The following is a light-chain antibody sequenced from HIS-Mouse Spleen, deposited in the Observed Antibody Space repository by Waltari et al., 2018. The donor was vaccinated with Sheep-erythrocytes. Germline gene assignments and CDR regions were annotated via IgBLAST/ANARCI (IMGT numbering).Light chain of an antibody. V-gene: IGKV3-20*01. Sequence: EIVWTQSPGTLSLSPGERATLSCRASQSVSSSYLALYQQKPGQPPRLLCYGASSRATGIPGRFSGSGSGTDFTLTISRLEPEDFAVYYCQQYGSSPLFTFGPGTKVDIK. J-gene: IGKJ3*01. CDR2: GAS. CDR1: QSVSSSY. CDR3: QQYGSSPLFT.